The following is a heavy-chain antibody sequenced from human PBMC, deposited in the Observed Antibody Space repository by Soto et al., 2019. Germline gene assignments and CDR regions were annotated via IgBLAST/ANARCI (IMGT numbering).Heavy chain of an antibody. J-gene: IGHJ4*02. V-gene: IGHV3-30*18. D-gene: IGHD6-6*01. Sequence: GGSLRLSCAASGFTFSGYGMHWVRQAPGKGLEWVAVISYDGSNQCYADSVKGRFTISRDNSKSTLYLQMNSLRAEDSAVYYCAKGGSSSARYFDYWGQGTLVTVSS. CDR3: AKGGSSSARYFDY. CDR1: GFTFSGYG. CDR2: ISYDGSNQ.